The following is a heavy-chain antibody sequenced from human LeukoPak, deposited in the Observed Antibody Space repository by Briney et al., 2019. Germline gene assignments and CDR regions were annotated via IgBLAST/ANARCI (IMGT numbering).Heavy chain of an antibody. CDR3: ATGSSRYYYYMDV. Sequence: SETVSLTCTVSGGCIRSNSYYWGWIRQPLGKGLEWIGSIYFSGNTYYNPSLKSRVTISVDTSKNQFSLKLSSVTAADTAVYYCATGSSRYYYYMDVWGKGTTVTVSS. V-gene: IGHV4-39*01. J-gene: IGHJ6*03. CDR1: GGCIRSNSYY. D-gene: IGHD3-10*01. CDR2: IYFSGNT.